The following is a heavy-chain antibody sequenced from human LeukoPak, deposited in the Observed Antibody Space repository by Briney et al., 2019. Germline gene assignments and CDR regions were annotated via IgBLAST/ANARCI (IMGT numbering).Heavy chain of an antibody. CDR3: ARAEQLQEVVDAFDI. CDR2: INHSGST. Sequence: SETLSLTCAVYGGSFSGYYWSWIRQPPGKGLEWIGEINHSGSTNYNPSLKSRVTISVDTSKNQFSLKLSSVTAADTAVYYCARAEQLQEVVDAFDIWGQGTMVTVSS. V-gene: IGHV4-34*01. D-gene: IGHD6-19*01. J-gene: IGHJ3*02. CDR1: GGSFSGYY.